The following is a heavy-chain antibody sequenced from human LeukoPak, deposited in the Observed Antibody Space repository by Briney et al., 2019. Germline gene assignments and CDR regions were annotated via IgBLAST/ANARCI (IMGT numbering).Heavy chain of an antibody. D-gene: IGHD2-15*01. CDR3: AGSSGHDAFDI. J-gene: IGHJ3*02. Sequence: GGSLRLSCAASGFTISSYDMHWVRQATGKGLEWVSAIGTAGDTYYPGSVKGRFTISRENAKNSLYLQMNSLRAGDTAVYYCAGSSGHDAFDIWGQGTMVTVSS. V-gene: IGHV3-13*01. CDR2: IGTAGDT. CDR1: GFTISSYD.